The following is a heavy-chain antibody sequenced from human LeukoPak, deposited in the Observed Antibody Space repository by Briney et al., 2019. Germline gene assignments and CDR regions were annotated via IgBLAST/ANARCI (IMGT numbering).Heavy chain of an antibody. D-gene: IGHD1-26*01. Sequence: PSETLSLTCTVSGGFISSYYWRWIRQPAGKGLEWIGRIYTSGSTNYNPSLKSRVTMSVDTSKNQFSLKLSSVTAADTAVYHRARGRLGIVVASRGFDYWGQGTLVTVSS. CDR3: ARGRLGIVVASRGFDY. CDR2: IYTSGST. V-gene: IGHV4-4*07. J-gene: IGHJ4*02. CDR1: GGFISSYY.